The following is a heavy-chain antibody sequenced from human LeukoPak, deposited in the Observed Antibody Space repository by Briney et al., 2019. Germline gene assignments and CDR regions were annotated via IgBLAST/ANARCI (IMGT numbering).Heavy chain of an antibody. CDR1: CGSISSYY. J-gene: IGHJ6*02. D-gene: IGHD6-13*01. V-gene: IGHV4-59*08. CDR3: ARHPPRGAAAGTDLYYSYGMDV. CDR2: IYYSGST. Sequence: SETLSLTCTVSCGSISSYYWSWIRQPPGKGLGWIGYIYYSGSTYYNPSLKSRVTISVDTSKNQFSLKLSSVTAADTAVYYCARHPPRGAAAGTDLYYSYGMDVWGQGTTVTVSS.